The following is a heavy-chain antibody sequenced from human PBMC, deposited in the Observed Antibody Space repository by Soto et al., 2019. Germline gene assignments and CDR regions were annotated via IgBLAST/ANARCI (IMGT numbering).Heavy chain of an antibody. V-gene: IGHV3-11*06. CDR2: ISSNSNYK. J-gene: IGHJ4*02. Sequence: RRLSFAASGFTFSDYYMSWIRQAPGKGLEWISYISSNSNYKNHADSVRGRFTISRDNAKNSLYLQMNGLRAEDTAVYYCARATGYYHTSGYDSWGQGTLATVSS. CDR1: GFTFSDYY. D-gene: IGHD3-22*01. CDR3: ARATGYYHTSGYDS.